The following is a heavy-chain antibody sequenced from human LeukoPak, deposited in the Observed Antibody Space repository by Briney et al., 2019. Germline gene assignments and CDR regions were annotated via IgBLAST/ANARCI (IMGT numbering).Heavy chain of an antibody. V-gene: IGHV3-7*05. CDR3: ARGYYSPED. CDR1: GFTFSTFW. D-gene: IGHD2/OR15-2a*01. J-gene: IGHJ4*02. Sequence: AGGSLRLSPAASGFTFSTFWMNWVRQGPGQGLEWVANIKQDGTEKYYVDSVKGRFTISRDNANNSLYLQMNSLRAEDTAVYYCARGYYSPEDWGPGTLVTVSA. CDR2: IKQDGTEK.